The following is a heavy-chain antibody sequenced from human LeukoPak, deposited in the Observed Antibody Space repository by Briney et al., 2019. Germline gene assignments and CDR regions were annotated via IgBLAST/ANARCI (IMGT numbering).Heavy chain of an antibody. D-gene: IGHD2-2*01. CDR1: GFTFSDSA. J-gene: IGHJ4*02. Sequence: GGSLRLSCAASGFTFSDSAIHWVRQASGKGLEWVGRIRSKTDNYATAYAASVKGRFTISRDASKNTAYLQMNSLETEDTAVYYCSRLPYCSITSCFFDYWGQGALVTVSS. V-gene: IGHV3-73*01. CDR3: SRLPYCSITSCFFDY. CDR2: IRSKTDNYAT.